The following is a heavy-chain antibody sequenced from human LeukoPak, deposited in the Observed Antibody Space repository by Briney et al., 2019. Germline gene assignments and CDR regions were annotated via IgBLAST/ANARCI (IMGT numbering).Heavy chain of an antibody. Sequence: GGSLRLSCAGSGFTFSSYAMGWVRQAPGKGLEWVSAISGSGGSTYYADSVKGRFTISRDNSKNTLYLQMNSLRAEDTAVYYCAKRIAVAGPYFDYWGQGALVTVSS. CDR2: ISGSGGST. CDR1: GFTFSSYA. D-gene: IGHD6-19*01. J-gene: IGHJ4*02. CDR3: AKRIAVAGPYFDY. V-gene: IGHV3-23*01.